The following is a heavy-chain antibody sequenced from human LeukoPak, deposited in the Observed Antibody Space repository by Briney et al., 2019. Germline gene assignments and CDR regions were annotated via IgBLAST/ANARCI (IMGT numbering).Heavy chain of an antibody. CDR1: GGTFSSYA. J-gene: IGHJ1*01. CDR3: ARVGLAVAGTGYFQH. CDR2: IIPIFGTA. D-gene: IGHD6-19*01. V-gene: IGHV1-69*13. Sequence: ASVKVSCKASGGTFSSYAISWVRQAPGQGLEWMGGIIPIFGTANYAQKFQGGVTITADESTSTAYMELSSLRSEDTAVYYCARVGLAVAGTGYFQHWGQGTLVTVSS.